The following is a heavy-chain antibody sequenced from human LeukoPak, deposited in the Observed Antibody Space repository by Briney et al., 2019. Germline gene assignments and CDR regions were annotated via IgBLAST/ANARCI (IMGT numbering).Heavy chain of an antibody. J-gene: IGHJ5*02. D-gene: IGHD3-16*02. CDR2: INPSGSST. Sequence: ASVKVPCKASGYSFTSHYMHWVRQAPGQGLEWMGLINPSGSSTLYAQKFQGRVTMTRDRSTTTDYMELSSLRSEDTAVYYCARDNSVGDIAWWFDPWGQGTLVTVSS. V-gene: IGHV1-46*01. CDR3: ARDNSVGDIAWWFDP. CDR1: GYSFTSHY.